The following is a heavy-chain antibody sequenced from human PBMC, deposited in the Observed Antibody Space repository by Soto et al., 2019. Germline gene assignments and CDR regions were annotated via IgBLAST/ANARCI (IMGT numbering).Heavy chain of an antibody. V-gene: IGHV3-21*06. CDR3: ARDDGWLILDY. D-gene: IGHD6-19*01. CDR1: GFAFNTYS. CDR2: ITRSSSYI. Sequence: ESGGGPVKPGGSRRLSCAASGFAFNTYSMNWVRQAPGKGLEWVAFITRSSSYIYYADSVRGRFTLSRDNAKNSLYLQMNSLRAEDTAIYYCARDDGWLILDYWGQGTLVTVSS. J-gene: IGHJ4*02.